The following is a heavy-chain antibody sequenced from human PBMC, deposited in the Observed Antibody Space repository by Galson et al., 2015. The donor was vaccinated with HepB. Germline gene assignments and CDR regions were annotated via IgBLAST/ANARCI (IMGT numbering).Heavy chain of an antibody. Sequence: SLRLSCAASGFIFNDDALSWFRQSPGKGLEWVGFMRSLAYGGTTEYAASVKGRFTISRDDSKSISYLQMNSLKPEDTAVYYCARAPIYSNRGYYSDYRGQGTLVTVSS. CDR2: MRSLAYGGTT. V-gene: IGHV3-49*03. J-gene: IGHJ4*02. CDR3: ARAPIYSNRGYYSDY. D-gene: IGHD4-11*01. CDR1: GFIFNDDA.